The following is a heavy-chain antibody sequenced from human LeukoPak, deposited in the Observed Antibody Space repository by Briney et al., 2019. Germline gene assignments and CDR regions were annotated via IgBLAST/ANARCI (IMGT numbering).Heavy chain of an antibody. V-gene: IGHV3-21*04. D-gene: IGHD3-10*01. CDR2: ISSSSSYI. Sequence: GGSLRLSCAASGFTFSSYSMNWVRQAPGKGLEWVSSISSSSSYIYYADSVKGRFTISRDNSKNTLYLQMNSLRAEDTAVYYCAKAVGGVIIVWDSWGQGTLVTVSS. J-gene: IGHJ4*02. CDR1: GFTFSSYS. CDR3: AKAVGGVIIVWDS.